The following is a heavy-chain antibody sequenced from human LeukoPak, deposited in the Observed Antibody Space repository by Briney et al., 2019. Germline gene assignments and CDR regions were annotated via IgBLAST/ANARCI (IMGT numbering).Heavy chain of an antibody. V-gene: IGHV1-69*05. CDR3: ARDGCSSTGTRSGGSCFDLY. CDR2: IIPIFGTA. D-gene: IGHD2-15*01. CDR1: GYTFTSYD. J-gene: IGHJ4*02. Sequence: GASVKVSCKASGYTFTSYDINWVRQATGQGLEWMGRIIPIFGTANYAQKFQGRVTITTDESTSTAYMELSSLRSEDTAVYYCARDGCSSTGTRSGGSCFDLYWGQGTLVTVSS.